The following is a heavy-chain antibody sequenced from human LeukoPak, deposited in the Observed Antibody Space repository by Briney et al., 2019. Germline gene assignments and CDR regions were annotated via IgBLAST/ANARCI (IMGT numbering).Heavy chain of an antibody. V-gene: IGHV1-2*02. Sequence: ASVKVSCKASGYTFTSYGISWVRQARGQGLEWMGWINPNSGGTNYAQKFQGRVTMTRDTSISTAYMELSRLRSDDTAVYYCARGSLTYCRGGSCYSLDYWGQGTLVTVSS. D-gene: IGHD2-15*01. CDR2: INPNSGGT. CDR1: GYTFTSYG. J-gene: IGHJ4*02. CDR3: ARGSLTYCRGGSCYSLDY.